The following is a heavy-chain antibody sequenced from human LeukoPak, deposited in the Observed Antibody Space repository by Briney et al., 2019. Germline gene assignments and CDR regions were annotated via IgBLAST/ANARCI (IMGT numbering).Heavy chain of an antibody. CDR3: AKDQVGALYYFDY. CDR2: ISGDGGST. V-gene: IGHV3-43*02. Sequence: PGGSLRLSCAASGFIFDDYALHWVRQAPGKGLEWVSLISGDGGSTYYADSVKGRFTISRDNSKNTLYLQMNSLRAEDTAVYYCAKDQVGALYYFDYWGQGTLVTVSS. J-gene: IGHJ4*02. D-gene: IGHD1-26*01. CDR1: GFIFDDYA.